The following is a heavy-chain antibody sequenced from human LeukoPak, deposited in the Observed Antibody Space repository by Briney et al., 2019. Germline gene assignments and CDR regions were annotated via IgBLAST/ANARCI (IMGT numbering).Heavy chain of an antibody. V-gene: IGHV3-23*01. CDR1: GFTFSSYA. CDR2: ISGSGGST. J-gene: IGHJ6*02. Sequence: GGSLRLSCAASGFTFSSYAMSWVRQAPGKGLEWVSAISGSGGSTYYADSVKGRFTISRDNAKNSLYLQMNSLRAEDTAVYYCARDHCSGGSCCELTPYYYYGMDVWGQGTTVTVSS. D-gene: IGHD2-15*01. CDR3: ARDHCSGGSCCELTPYYYYGMDV.